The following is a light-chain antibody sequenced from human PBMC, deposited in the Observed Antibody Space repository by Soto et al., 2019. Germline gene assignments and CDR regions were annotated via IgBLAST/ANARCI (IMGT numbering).Light chain of an antibody. V-gene: IGLV2-11*01. CDR2: DVT. J-gene: IGLJ2*01. CDR1: SSDVGGYNY. CDR3: SSYTGSNNLVI. Sequence: QSALTQPRSVSGSPGQSVTISCTGTSSDVGGYNYVSWYQQHPGKAPKVMIYDVTKRPSGVPDRFSGSKSGNTASLTISRLQAEDEADYYCSSYTGSNNLVIFGGGTKVTVL.